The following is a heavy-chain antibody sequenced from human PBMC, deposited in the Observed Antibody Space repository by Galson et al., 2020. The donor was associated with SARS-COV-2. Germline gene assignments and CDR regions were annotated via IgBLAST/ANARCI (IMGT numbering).Heavy chain of an antibody. D-gene: IGHD1-26*01. V-gene: IGHV3-30*04. CDR1: GFTFSSYA. Sequence: GGSLRPSCAPSGFTFSSYAMHWVRQAPGKGLEWVAAISYDGSNKYYADSVKGRFTISRDNSKNTLYLQMNSLRAEDTAVYYCARAVGGSDGAPFDYWGQGTLVTVSS. CDR2: ISYDGSNK. J-gene: IGHJ4*02. CDR3: ARAVGGSDGAPFDY.